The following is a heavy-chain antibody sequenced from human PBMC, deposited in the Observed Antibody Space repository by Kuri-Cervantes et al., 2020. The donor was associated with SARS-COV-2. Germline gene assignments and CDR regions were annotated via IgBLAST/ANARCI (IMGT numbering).Heavy chain of an antibody. CDR2: IRSKAYGGTT. D-gene: IGHD3-3*01. CDR1: GFTFGDYA. Sequence: GESLKISCTASGFTFGDYAMSWVRQAPGKGLEWVGFIRSKAYGGTTEYAASVKGRFTISRGDSKSIAYLQMNSLKTEDTAVYYCTRHDFWSAYYFDYWGQGTLVTVSS. J-gene: IGHJ4*02. CDR3: TRHDFWSAYYFDY. V-gene: IGHV3-49*04.